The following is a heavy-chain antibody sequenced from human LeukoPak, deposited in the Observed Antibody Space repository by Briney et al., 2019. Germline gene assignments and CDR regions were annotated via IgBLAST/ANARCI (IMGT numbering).Heavy chain of an antibody. D-gene: IGHD6-13*01. J-gene: IGHJ3*02. CDR2: IIPIFGTA. CDR3: ARTAALDAFDI. CDR1: GGTFSSYA. Sequence: ASVKVSCKASGGTFSSYAISWVRQAPGQGLEWMGRIIPIFGTANYAQKFQGRVTITRNTSISTAYMELSSLRSEDTAVYYCARTAALDAFDIWGQGTMVTVSS. V-gene: IGHV1-69*05.